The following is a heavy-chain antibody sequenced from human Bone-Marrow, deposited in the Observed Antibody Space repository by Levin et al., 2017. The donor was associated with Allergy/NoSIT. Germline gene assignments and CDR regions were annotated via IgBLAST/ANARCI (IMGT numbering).Heavy chain of an antibody. CDR2: ISWNSGSI. V-gene: IGHV3-9*01. J-gene: IGHJ6*02. CDR1: GFTFDDYA. D-gene: IGHD3-22*01. Sequence: PGGSLRLSCAASGFTFDDYAMHWVRQAPGKGLEWVSGISWNSGSIGYADSVKGRFTISRDNAKNSLYLQMNSLRAEDTALYYCAKDISVDDSSGYYWVFYGMDVWGQGTTVTVSS. CDR3: AKDISVDDSSGYYWVFYGMDV.